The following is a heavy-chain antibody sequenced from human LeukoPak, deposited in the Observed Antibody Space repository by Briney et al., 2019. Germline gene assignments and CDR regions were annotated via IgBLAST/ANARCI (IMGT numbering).Heavy chain of an antibody. D-gene: IGHD3-3*02. CDR1: GGSFSGCY. Sequence: SETLSLTCAVYGGSFSGCYWSWIRQPPGKGLEWIGEIDHSGSTNYNPSLKSRVTISVDTSKNQFSLELSSVTAADTAVYYCASSNHFWSGYYLLDYWSQGTLVTVSS. CDR3: ASSNHFWSGYYLLDY. V-gene: IGHV4-34*01. J-gene: IGHJ4*02. CDR2: IDHSGST.